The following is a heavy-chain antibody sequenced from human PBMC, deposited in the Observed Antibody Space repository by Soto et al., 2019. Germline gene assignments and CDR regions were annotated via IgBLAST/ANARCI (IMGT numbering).Heavy chain of an antibody. J-gene: IGHJ4*02. CDR2: IYYSGST. V-gene: IGHV4-31*03. D-gene: IGHD7-27*01. Sequence: QVQLQESGPGLVKPSQTLSLTCSVSDGSISGGGYYWHWIRQHPGKGLEWIGYIYYSGSTYYNPSLRSRLNISIDTSKHQLSLKLSSVTAADTAVYYCARGTNWDPGKIDSWGQGTLVTVSS. CDR3: ARGTNWDPGKIDS. CDR1: DGSISGGGYY.